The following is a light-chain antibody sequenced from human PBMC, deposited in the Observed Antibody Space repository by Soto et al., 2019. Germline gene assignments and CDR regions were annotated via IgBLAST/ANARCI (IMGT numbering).Light chain of an antibody. CDR2: AAS. Sequence: AIQMTQSPSSLSASVGDRVTITGRASQAIGNDFTWYQQKPGKAPNLLIFAASSLQSGVPSRFSGSGSGTDFTLTISSLQPEDFATYYCLHDYNYPLTFGQGTKLEIK. J-gene: IGKJ2*01. V-gene: IGKV1-6*01. CDR1: QAIGND. CDR3: LHDYNYPLT.